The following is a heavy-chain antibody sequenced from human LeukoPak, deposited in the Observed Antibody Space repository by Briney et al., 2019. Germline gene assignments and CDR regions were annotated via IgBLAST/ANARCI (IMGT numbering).Heavy chain of an antibody. CDR1: GYTFTGYY. V-gene: IGHV1-2*02. Sequence: ASVKVSCKASGYTFTGYYMHWVRQAPGQGLEWMGWINPNSGDTNYAQKLQGRVTMTTDTSTSTAYMELRSLRSDDTAVYYCARDSNGSGSYGDYWGQGTLVTVSS. D-gene: IGHD3-10*01. CDR3: ARDSNGSGSYGDY. CDR2: INPNSGDT. J-gene: IGHJ4*02.